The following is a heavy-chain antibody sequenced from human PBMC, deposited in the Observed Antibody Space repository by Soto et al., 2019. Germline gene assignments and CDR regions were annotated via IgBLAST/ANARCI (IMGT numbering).Heavy chain of an antibody. Sequence: EVQLVESGGGLVKPGGSLRLSCAASGFTFSSYSMNWVRQAPGKGLEWVSYISSSSSTIYYADSVKGRFTISRDNAKNSLYLQMNSLRDEDTAVYYCARGQYYYDSSGYLYWGQGTLVTVSS. V-gene: IGHV3-48*02. J-gene: IGHJ4*02. CDR3: ARGQYYYDSSGYLY. CDR1: GFTFSSYS. CDR2: ISSSSSTI. D-gene: IGHD3-22*01.